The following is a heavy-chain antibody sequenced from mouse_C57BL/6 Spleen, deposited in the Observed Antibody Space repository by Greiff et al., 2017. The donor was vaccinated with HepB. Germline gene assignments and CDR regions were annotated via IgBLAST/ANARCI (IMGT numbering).Heavy chain of an antibody. CDR1: GYAFSSYW. CDR2: IYPGDGDT. D-gene: IGHD3-2*02. J-gene: IGHJ4*01. CDR3: ANRGYYYAMDY. Sequence: VQLQQSGAELVKPGASVKISCKASGYAFSSYWMNWVKQRPGKGLEWIGQIYPGDGDTNYNGKFKGKATLTADKSSSTAYMQLSSLTSEDSAVYFCANRGYYYAMDYWGQGTSVTVSS. V-gene: IGHV1-80*01.